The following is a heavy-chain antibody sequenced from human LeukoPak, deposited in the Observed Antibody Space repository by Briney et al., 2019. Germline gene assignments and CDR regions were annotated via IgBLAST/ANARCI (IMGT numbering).Heavy chain of an antibody. CDR3: ASAPLWFPVFDY. V-gene: IGHV4-61*05. D-gene: IGHD3-10*01. Sequence: KPSETLSLTCTVSGGSISSSSYYWGWIRQPPGKGLEWIGYIYYSGSTNYNPSLKSRVTISVDTSKNQFSLKLSSVTAADTAVYYCASAPLWFPVFDYWGQGTLVTVSS. J-gene: IGHJ4*02. CDR1: GGSISSSSYY. CDR2: IYYSGST.